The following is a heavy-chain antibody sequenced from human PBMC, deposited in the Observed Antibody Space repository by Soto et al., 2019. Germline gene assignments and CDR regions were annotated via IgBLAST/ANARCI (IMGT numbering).Heavy chain of an antibody. CDR1: GYSVSSGYY. CDR2: IYHSGST. D-gene: IGHD3-16*01. V-gene: IGHV4-38-2*02. Sequence: SETLSLTCAVSGYSVSSGYYWGWIRQPPGKGLEWIGSIYHSGSTYYNPSLKSRVTISVDTSKNQFSLKLSSVTAADTAVYYCARDGGWLQSYYFDYWGQGTLVTVSS. CDR3: ARDGGWLQSYYFDY. J-gene: IGHJ4*02.